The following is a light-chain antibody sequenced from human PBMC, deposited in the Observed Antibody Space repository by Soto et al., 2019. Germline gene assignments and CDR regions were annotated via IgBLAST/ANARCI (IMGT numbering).Light chain of an antibody. V-gene: IGKV3-20*01. CDR2: GVY. J-gene: IGKJ5*01. CDR3: QQYGSSPIT. CDR1: QTGSNSY. Sequence: PGTLSLSPVERAALAFSASQTGSNSYLAWYQHKSGQAPRLLIYGVYTRASGIPDRFSGSGSGTEFTLTISRLEPEDFAVYYCQQYGSSPITFGQGTRLEIK.